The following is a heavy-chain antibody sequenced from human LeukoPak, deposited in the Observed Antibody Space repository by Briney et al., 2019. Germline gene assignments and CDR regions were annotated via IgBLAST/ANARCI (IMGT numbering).Heavy chain of an antibody. D-gene: IGHD1-7*01. Sequence: ASVEVSCKASGYTFTGYYTHWVRQAPGQGLEWMGWINPNSGGTNYAQKFQGRVTMTRDTSISTAYMELSRLRSDDTAVYYCARDSHNWNYSGFDPWGQGTLVTVSS. J-gene: IGHJ5*02. CDR3: ARDSHNWNYSGFDP. CDR2: INPNSGGT. V-gene: IGHV1-2*02. CDR1: GYTFTGYY.